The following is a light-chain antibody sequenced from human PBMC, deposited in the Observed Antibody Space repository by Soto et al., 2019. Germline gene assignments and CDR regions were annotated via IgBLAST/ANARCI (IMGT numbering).Light chain of an antibody. CDR3: QQYNGYRT. CDR1: QSISSF. V-gene: IGKV1-5*01. J-gene: IGKJ1*01. Sequence: DIQTPQSPSTLSASVLDAVTLSFRASQSISSFLAWYQQKPGKAPKLLIYDASSLESGVPSRFSGSGSGTEFTLTISSLQPDDFATYYCQQYNGYRTFGQGTKVDIK. CDR2: DAS.